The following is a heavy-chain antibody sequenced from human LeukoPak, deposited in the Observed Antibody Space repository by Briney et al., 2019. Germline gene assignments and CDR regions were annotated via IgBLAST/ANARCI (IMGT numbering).Heavy chain of an antibody. CDR1: GFTFSDYC. D-gene: IGHD6-13*01. J-gene: IGHJ4*02. V-gene: IGHV4-34*01. CDR3: ARGPPGVAAAGTDFDY. CDR2: INHSGST. Sequence: GSLRLSCAASGFTFSDYCMNWIRQPPGKGLEWIGEINHSGSTNYNPSLKSRVTISVDTSKNQFSLKLSSVTAADTAVYYCARGPPGVAAAGTDFDYWGQGTLVTVSS.